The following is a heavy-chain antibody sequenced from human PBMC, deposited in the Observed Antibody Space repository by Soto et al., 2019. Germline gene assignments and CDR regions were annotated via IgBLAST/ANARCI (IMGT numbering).Heavy chain of an antibody. J-gene: IGHJ3*02. CDR3: APRKSGSFNIGAFDI. D-gene: IGHD3-10*01. CDR1: GFSFSTYG. V-gene: IGHV3-48*03. Sequence: GGSLRLSCAASGFSFSTYGMNWVRQAPGKGLEWVSYISKNGIDIYYADSVKGRFTISRDNANNSLFLQMNSLRAEDTAVYYCAPRKSGSFNIGAFDIWGQGTMVTVSS. CDR2: ISKNGIDI.